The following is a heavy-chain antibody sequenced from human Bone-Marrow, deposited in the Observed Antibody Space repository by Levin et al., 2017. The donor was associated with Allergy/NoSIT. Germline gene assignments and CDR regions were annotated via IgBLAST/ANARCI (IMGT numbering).Heavy chain of an antibody. CDR3: AREGLVMVRVCDY. CDR1: GVTFNNDT. V-gene: IGHV3-48*04. Sequence: GGSLRLSCAASGVTFNNDTLHWVRQAPGKGLEWVSYISSRNTTIYHAAAVKGRFTISRDNAENSLYLQMNILTAEDTAIYYCAREGLVMVRVCDYWGRGTLVTVSS. D-gene: IGHD3-10*01. CDR2: ISSRNTTI. J-gene: IGHJ4*02.